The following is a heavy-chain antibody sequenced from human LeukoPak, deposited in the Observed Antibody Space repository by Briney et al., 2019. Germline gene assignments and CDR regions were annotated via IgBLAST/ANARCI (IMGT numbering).Heavy chain of an antibody. CDR1: GFRFSNYE. V-gene: IGHV3-23*01. CDR3: AKDWSRYNWNDVYAFDI. D-gene: IGHD1-20*01. J-gene: IGHJ3*02. CDR2: LSGSGGST. Sequence: PGGSLRLSCAASGFRFSNYEMNWVRQAPGKGLECVSALSGSGGSTYYADSVKGRFTISRDNSQNTLYLQMNSLRAEDTAVYYCAKDWSRYNWNDVYAFDIWGQGTMVTVSS.